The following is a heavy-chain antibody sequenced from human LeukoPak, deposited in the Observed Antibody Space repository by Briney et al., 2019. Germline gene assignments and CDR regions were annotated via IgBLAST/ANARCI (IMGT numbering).Heavy chain of an antibody. CDR3: SGSGWYRVSNWFDP. V-gene: IGHV3-23*01. J-gene: IGHJ5*02. CDR1: GFTFSSYA. D-gene: IGHD6-19*01. CDR2: ISGSGGST. Sequence: GGSLRLSCAASGFTFSSYAMSWVRQAPGKGLEWVPAISGSGGSTYYADSVKGRFTISRDNSKNTLYLQMNSLRAEDTAVYYCSGSGWYRVSNWFDPWGQGTLVTVSS.